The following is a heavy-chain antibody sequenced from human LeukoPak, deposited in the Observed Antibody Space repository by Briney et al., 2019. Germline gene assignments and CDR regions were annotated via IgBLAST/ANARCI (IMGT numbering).Heavy chain of an antibody. Sequence: SQTLSLTCTVSGGSISSGGYYWSWIRQHPGKGLEWIGYIYYSGGTYYNPSLKSRVTISVDTSKNQFSLKLSSVTAADTAVYYCARVETPYSSSLYYFDYWGQGTLVTVSS. J-gene: IGHJ4*02. D-gene: IGHD6-6*01. CDR3: ARVETPYSSSLYYFDY. V-gene: IGHV4-31*03. CDR2: IYYSGGT. CDR1: GGSISSGGYY.